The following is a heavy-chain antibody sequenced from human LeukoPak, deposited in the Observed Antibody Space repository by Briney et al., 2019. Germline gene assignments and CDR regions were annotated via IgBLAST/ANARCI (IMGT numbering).Heavy chain of an antibody. CDR3: ARPFVYCSGGSCPFDY. Sequence: ASVKVSCKASGYTFTSYDINWVRQATGQGLEWMGWMNPNSGNTGYAQKFQGRVTMTRNTSISTAYMELSRLRSDDTAVYYCARPFVYCSGGSCPFDYWGQGTLVTVSS. D-gene: IGHD2-15*01. CDR1: GYTFTSYD. J-gene: IGHJ4*02. CDR2: MNPNSGNT. V-gene: IGHV1-8*01.